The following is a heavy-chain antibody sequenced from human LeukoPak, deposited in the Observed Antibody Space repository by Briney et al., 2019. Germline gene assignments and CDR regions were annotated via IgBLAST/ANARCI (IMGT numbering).Heavy chain of an antibody. CDR2: IYHSGST. CDR3: ARVPHSSGAFDI. D-gene: IGHD6-25*01. V-gene: IGHV4-39*07. Sequence: SETLSLTCTVSGGSISSSSYYWGWIRQPPGKGLEWIGEIYHSGSTNYNPSLKSRVTISVDKSKNQFSLKLSSVTAADTAVYYCARVPHSSGAFDIWGQGTMVTVSS. J-gene: IGHJ3*02. CDR1: GGSISSSSYY.